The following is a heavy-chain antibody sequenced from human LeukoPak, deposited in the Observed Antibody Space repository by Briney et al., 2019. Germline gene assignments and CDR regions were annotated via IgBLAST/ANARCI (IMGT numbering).Heavy chain of an antibody. CDR2: INGDSTDI. Sequence: GGSLRLSCAASGFPFSLYAMNWVRQAPGKGLEWLSYINGDSTDIHYADSVKGRFSISRDSARNTLYLQLSSLRAEDTAVYYCARDTFQPGLIDSWGQGTLVTVSS. J-gene: IGHJ4*02. CDR3: ARDTFQPGLIDS. D-gene: IGHD2-2*01. CDR1: GFPFSLYA. V-gene: IGHV3-21*05.